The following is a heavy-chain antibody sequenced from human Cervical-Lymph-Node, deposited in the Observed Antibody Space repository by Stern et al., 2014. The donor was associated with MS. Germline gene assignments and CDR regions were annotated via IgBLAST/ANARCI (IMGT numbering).Heavy chain of an antibody. CDR2: IHKDGGNI. Sequence: EVQLVESGGGLVQPGGSLRLSCEASGLTFNKYWMNWVRQVPGKGLESVARIHKDGGNITYAVSVMGRFTISRDNAKRTVYLQMNSLRDEDTAVYFCATLGFRHWGQGTPVVVSS. V-gene: IGHV3-74*01. CDR3: ATLGFRH. J-gene: IGHJ1*01. D-gene: IGHD3-10*01. CDR1: GLTFNKYW.